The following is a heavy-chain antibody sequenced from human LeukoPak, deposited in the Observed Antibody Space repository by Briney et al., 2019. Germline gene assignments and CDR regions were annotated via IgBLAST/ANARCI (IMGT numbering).Heavy chain of an antibody. J-gene: IGHJ4*02. CDR3: ARDIYCTNTVCYFDS. D-gene: IGHD2-8*01. CDR2: IYSGGST. V-gene: IGHV3-53*01. CDR1: GFTVNSNY. Sequence: GGSLRLSCAASGFTVNSNYMVWARQAPGKGLDWISVIYSGGSTHYADSVEGRITLSRDSSKNTLFLQMNSLRAEDTAVYYCARDIYCTNTVCYFDSWGQGTLVTVSS.